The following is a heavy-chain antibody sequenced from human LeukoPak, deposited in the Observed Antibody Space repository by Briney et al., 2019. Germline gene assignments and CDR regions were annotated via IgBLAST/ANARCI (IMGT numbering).Heavy chain of an antibody. J-gene: IGHJ3*02. CDR3: ARAQGFTRGYSFSYAFDI. Sequence: GGSLRLSCAASGFTFSSYSMNWVRQAPGKGLEWVSSISSSSSYIYYADSVKGRFTISRDNAKNSLYLQMNSLRAEDTAVYYCARAQGFTRGYSFSYAFDIWGQGTMVTVSS. CDR1: GFTFSSYS. D-gene: IGHD2-15*01. V-gene: IGHV3-21*01. CDR2: ISSSSSYI.